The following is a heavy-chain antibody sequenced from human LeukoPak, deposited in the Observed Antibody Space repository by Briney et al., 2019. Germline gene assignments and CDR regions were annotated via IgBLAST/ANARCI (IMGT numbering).Heavy chain of an antibody. CDR3: ARPGSSGVADYFDY. CDR1: GYNFSNYW. Sequence: GESLKISLKGSGYNFSNYWIGRVRQMPGKGLEWSGIFYPGNSDTRHSPSFQGQVTISADKSISTAYLQWSSLKASETAMYYCARPGSSGVADYFDYSGQGSLVTVSS. V-gene: IGHV5-51*01. CDR2: FYPGNSDT. D-gene: IGHD6-19*01. J-gene: IGHJ4*02.